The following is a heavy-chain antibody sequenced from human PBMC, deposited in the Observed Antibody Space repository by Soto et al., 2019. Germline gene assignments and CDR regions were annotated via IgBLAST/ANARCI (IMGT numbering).Heavy chain of an antibody. V-gene: IGHV1-18*01. CDR1: GYTFTSYG. D-gene: IGHD6-13*01. Sequence: QVQLVQSGAEVKKPGASVKVSCKASGYTFTSYGISWVRQAPGQGLEWMGWISAYNGNTNYAQKLQGRVTMTTDTSTSTAYKEVRSLRSDDTAVYYCARDEGYSSSWIDVDYWGQGPLVTVSS. CDR3: ARDEGYSSSWIDVDY. J-gene: IGHJ4*02. CDR2: ISAYNGNT.